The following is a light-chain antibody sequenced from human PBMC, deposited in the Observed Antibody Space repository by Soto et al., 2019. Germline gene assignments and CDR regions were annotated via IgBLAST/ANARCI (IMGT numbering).Light chain of an antibody. CDR1: QRLSCY. CDR3: QQRSNWPLT. V-gene: IGKV3-11*01. Sequence: GLTLSPAAVSLYNGERATLSCRASQRLSCYLAWYQQNPCQAPRLNVYDASNRATCIPTRFSGIGSGTDFTLTICSLAPEHFAVDFCQQRSNWPLTFGPVAKADIK. CDR2: DAS. J-gene: IGKJ3*01.